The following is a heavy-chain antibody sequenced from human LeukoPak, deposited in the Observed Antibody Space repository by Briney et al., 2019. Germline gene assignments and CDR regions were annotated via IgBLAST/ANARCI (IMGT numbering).Heavy chain of an antibody. V-gene: IGHV4-59*08. CDR3: ARLARVFTVTTVGDAFDI. D-gene: IGHD4-17*01. CDR2: IYYSGST. CDR1: GGSFSGYY. Sequence: SETLSLTCAVYGGSFSGYYWSWIRQPPGKGLEWIGYIYYSGSTNYNPSLKSRVTISVDTSKNQFSLKLSSVTAADTAVYYCARLARVFTVTTVGDAFDIWGQGTMVTVAS. J-gene: IGHJ3*02.